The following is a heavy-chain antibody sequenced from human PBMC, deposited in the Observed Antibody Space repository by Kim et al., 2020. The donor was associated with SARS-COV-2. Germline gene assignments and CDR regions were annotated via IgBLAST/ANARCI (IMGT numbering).Heavy chain of an antibody. V-gene: IGHV3-23*01. D-gene: IGHD2-15*01. CDR2: FTVSGDNT. CDR1: GFTFSSHI. CDR3: AKGRVVPDY. Sequence: GGSLRLSCAASGFTFSSHIMSWVRQAPGKGLEWVSTFTVSGDNTYYADSVKGRFTISRDNSKNTLYLQMNSLRADDTALYHCAKGRVVPDYWGQGTLVTVSS. J-gene: IGHJ4*02.